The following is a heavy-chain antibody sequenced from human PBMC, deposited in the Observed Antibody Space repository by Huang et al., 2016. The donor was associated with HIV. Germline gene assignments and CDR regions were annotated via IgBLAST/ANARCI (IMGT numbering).Heavy chain of an antibody. D-gene: IGHD1-7*01. CDR2: IKQEESEK. J-gene: IGHJ6*02. V-gene: IGHV3-7*01. Sequence: VESGGRSVQPGGSLKLSCVGSTFTLGAEWMSWVLQPPGKGLEWVANIKQEESEKYYVDSVKGRFNISRDNARKVLFLEMDDLRVEDTAIYFCATKTAGMDIWGQGTTVTVSS. CDR1: TFTLGAEW. CDR3: ATKTAGMDI.